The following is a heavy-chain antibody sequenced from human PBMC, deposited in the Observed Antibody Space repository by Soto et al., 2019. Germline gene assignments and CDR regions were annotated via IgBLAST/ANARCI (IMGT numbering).Heavy chain of an antibody. CDR1: GGSISSGDYY. D-gene: IGHD2-2*01. V-gene: IGHV4-30-4*01. CDR2: IYYSGST. Sequence: SETLSITCTASGGSISSGDYYGSWIRQPPGKGLEWIGYIYYSGSTYYNPSLKSRVTISVDTSKNQFSLKLSSVTAADTAVYYCARDRNIVVVPAAIWKYGMDVWGQGTTVTVSS. J-gene: IGHJ6*02. CDR3: ARDRNIVVVPAAIWKYGMDV.